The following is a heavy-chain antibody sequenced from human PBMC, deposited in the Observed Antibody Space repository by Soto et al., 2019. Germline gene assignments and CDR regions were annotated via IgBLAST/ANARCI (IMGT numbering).Heavy chain of an antibody. CDR1: GGSFSGYY. J-gene: IGHJ5*02. CDR3: AREDIVLMVYSP. Sequence: SETLSLTCAVYGGSFSGYYWSWIRQPPGKGLEWIGEINHSGSTNYDPSLKSRVTISVDTSKNQFSLKLSSVTAADTAVYYCAREDIVLMVYSPWGQGTLVTVSS. CDR2: INHSGST. V-gene: IGHV4-34*01. D-gene: IGHD2-8*01.